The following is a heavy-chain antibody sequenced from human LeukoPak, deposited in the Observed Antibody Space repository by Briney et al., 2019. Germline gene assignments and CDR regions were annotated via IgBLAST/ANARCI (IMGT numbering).Heavy chain of an antibody. D-gene: IGHD5-24*01. J-gene: IGHJ4*02. CDR3: AKRVLDGYNSPFDY. Sequence: PGGSLRLSCAASGFTFSRYAMNWVRQAPGKGLEGVSDISGSGDSAFYADSVKGRFTISGDNSKNMLYLQMNSLRAEDTAVYYCAKRVLDGYNSPFDYWGQGTLVTVSS. CDR2: ISGSGDSA. V-gene: IGHV3-23*01. CDR1: GFTFSRYA.